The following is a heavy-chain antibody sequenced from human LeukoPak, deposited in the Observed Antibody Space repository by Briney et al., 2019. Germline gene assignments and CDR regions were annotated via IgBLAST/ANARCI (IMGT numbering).Heavy chain of an antibody. Sequence: SETLSLTCTVSGGSISSSSYYWGWIRQPPGKGLEWIGSIYYSGSTYYNPSLKSQVTISVDTSKNQFSLKLSPVTAADTAVYYCATAPLDAFDIWGQGKMVTVSS. V-gene: IGHV4-39*01. CDR1: GGSISSSSYY. J-gene: IGHJ3*02. CDR3: ATAPLDAFDI. CDR2: IYYSGST.